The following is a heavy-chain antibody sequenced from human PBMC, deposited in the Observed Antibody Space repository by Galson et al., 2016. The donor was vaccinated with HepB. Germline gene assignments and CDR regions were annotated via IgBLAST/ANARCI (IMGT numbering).Heavy chain of an antibody. CDR2: LYYTGSS. V-gene: IGHV4-61*01. D-gene: IGHD1-1*01. CDR3: ARGRYRLDQ. Sequence: SETLSLTCSVSGDAVSGTNYYWTWIRQPPGKGLEWIGYLYYTGSSNFSPSLKSRITMSVDTSKNQFSLRLTSVTPADTAVYFCARGRYRLDQWGQGTLVTVSS. J-gene: IGHJ4*02. CDR1: GDAVSGTNYY.